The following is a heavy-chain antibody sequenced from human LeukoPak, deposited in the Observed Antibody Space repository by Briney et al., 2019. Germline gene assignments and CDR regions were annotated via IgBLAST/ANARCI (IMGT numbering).Heavy chain of an antibody. J-gene: IGHJ6*03. Sequence: SETLSLTCAVYGGSFSTYYWSWIRQPPGKGLEWIGEINHSGSTNYNPSLKSRVTISVDTSKNQFSLKLNSVTAADTALYYCAREGYGDNGYHYYTEVWGKGTTVTVSS. CDR3: AREGYGDNGYHYYTEV. D-gene: IGHD4-17*01. CDR1: GGSFSTYY. V-gene: IGHV4-34*01. CDR2: INHSGST.